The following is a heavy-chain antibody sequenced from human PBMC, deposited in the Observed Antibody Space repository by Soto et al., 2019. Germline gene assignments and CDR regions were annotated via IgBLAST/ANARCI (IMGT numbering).Heavy chain of an antibody. CDR3: AKERRITMIVVVITPDY. Sequence: HLGGSLRLSCAASGFTFSSYAISWVRQAPGKGLEWVSAISGSGGSTYYADSVKGRFTISRDNSKNTLYLQMNSLRAEDTAVYYCAKERRITMIVVVITPDYWGQGTLVTVSS. V-gene: IGHV3-23*01. J-gene: IGHJ4*02. D-gene: IGHD3-22*01. CDR1: GFTFSSYA. CDR2: ISGSGGST.